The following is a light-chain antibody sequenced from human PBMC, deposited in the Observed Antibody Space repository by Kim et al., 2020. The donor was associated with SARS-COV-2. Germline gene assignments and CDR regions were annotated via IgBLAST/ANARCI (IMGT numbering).Light chain of an antibody. J-gene: IGLJ1*01. CDR3: NSRDSSGNHYV. V-gene: IGLV3-19*01. CDR2: GKN. CDR1: RLRSCY. Sequence: ALGQTVRITCQGDRLRSCYASWYQQKPGQAPVLVIYGKNNRPSGIPDRFSGSSSGNTASLTTSGSQAEDEADYYCNSRDSSGNHYVFGTGTKVTVL.